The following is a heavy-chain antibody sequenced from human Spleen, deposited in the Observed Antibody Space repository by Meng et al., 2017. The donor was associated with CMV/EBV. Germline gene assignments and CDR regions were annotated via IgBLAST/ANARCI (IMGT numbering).Heavy chain of an antibody. V-gene: IGHV1-18*01. J-gene: IGHJ4*02. CDR2: VTAEHGGT. Sequence: ASGYNFAIYGITCVRQAPGQGLAWVGWVTAEHGGTDYGQKFQGRVTVTADTFTNTAYMEMRSLRSDDSAMYYCARAGAAVTTNFDFWGQGTLVTVSS. CDR1: GYNFAIYG. CDR3: ARAGAAVTTNFDF. D-gene: IGHD4-17*01.